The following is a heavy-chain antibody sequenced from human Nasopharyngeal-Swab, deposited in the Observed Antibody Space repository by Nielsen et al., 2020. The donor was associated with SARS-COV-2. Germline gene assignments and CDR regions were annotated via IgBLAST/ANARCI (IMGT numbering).Heavy chain of an antibody. CDR3: ARLLSGTKPPHDAFDI. Sequence: GSLRLSCTVSGGSISSYYWSWIRQPPGKGLEWIGHIFYSGSTNYNPSPKSRVTISIDTSRNRFSLKLSSVTAADTAVYYCARLLSGTKPPHDAFDIWGQGTMVTVSS. CDR2: IFYSGST. CDR1: GGSISSYY. V-gene: IGHV4-59*08. D-gene: IGHD1-26*01. J-gene: IGHJ3*02.